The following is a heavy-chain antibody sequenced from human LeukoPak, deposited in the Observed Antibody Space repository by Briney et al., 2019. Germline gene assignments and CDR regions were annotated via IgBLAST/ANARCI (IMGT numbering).Heavy chain of an antibody. D-gene: IGHD3-10*01. CDR1: GFTFSSYA. Sequence: TGGSLRLSCAASGFTFSSYAMHWVRQAPGKGLEWVAVISYDGSNKYYADSVKGRFTISRDNSKNTLYLQMNSLRAEDTAVYYCARGRGYYYGMDVWGQGTTVTVSS. V-gene: IGHV3-30-3*01. CDR3: ARGRGYYYGMDV. J-gene: IGHJ6*02. CDR2: ISYDGSNK.